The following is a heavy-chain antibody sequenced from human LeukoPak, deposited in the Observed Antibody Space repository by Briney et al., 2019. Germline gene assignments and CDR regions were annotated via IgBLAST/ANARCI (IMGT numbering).Heavy chain of an antibody. V-gene: IGHV3-33*06. CDR3: AKDSGSYHNWFDP. D-gene: IGHD1-26*01. CDR2: IWYDGSNK. J-gene: IGHJ5*02. Sequence: VGTLRLSCAASGFTFSSYGMHWVRQAPGKGLEWVAVIWYDGSNKYYADSVKGRFTISRDNSKNTLYLQMNSLRAEDTAVYYCAKDSGSYHNWFDPLGPGNPGHRLL. CDR1: GFTFSSYG.